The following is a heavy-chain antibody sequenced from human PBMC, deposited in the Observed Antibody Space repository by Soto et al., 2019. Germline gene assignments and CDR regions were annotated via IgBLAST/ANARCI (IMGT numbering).Heavy chain of an antibody. CDR3: ATNYGSGSTHFDY. Sequence: QVQLVQSGAEVKKPGSSVKVSCTASEGTFNSYTISWVRQAPGQGLEWMGRVILILDMANFAQKFQGSVMITADKSTSTAYLVLSSLRSDDTAVYYCATNYGSGSTHFDYWGQGTLVTVSS. V-gene: IGHV1-69*02. D-gene: IGHD3-10*01. CDR2: VILILDMA. CDR1: EGTFNSYT. J-gene: IGHJ4*02.